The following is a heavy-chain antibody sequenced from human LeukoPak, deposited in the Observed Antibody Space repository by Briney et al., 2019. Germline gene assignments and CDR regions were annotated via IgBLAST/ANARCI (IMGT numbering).Heavy chain of an antibody. CDR2: ISGSGGST. J-gene: IGHJ4*02. Sequence: PGGSLRLSCAASGFTFSSYAMSWVRQAPGKGLEWVSAISGSGGSTYYADFVKGRFTISRDNSKNTLYLQMNSLRAEDTAVYYCAKDPSGATEFDYWGQGTLVTVSS. CDR3: AKDPSGATEFDY. V-gene: IGHV3-23*01. CDR1: GFTFSSYA. D-gene: IGHD1-26*01.